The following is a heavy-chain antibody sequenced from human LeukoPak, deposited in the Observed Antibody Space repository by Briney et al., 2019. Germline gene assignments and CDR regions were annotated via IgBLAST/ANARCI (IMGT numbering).Heavy chain of an antibody. CDR3: STHYDILTGYNYYFGMDV. CDR1: GYTLTELS. Sequence: ASVKVSCKVSGYTLTELSMHWVRQAPGKGLEWMGGFDPEDGETIYAQKFQGRITVTEDTSTNTAYMELSSLRSEDTAVYYCSTHYDILTGYNYYFGMDVWGQGPTVTVSS. D-gene: IGHD3-9*01. V-gene: IGHV1-24*01. J-gene: IGHJ6*02. CDR2: FDPEDGET.